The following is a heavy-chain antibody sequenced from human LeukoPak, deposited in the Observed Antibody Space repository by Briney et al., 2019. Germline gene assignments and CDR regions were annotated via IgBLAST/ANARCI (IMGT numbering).Heavy chain of an antibody. J-gene: IGHJ6*02. CDR2: INHSGST. D-gene: IGHD3-9*01. CDR1: GGSFSGYY. CDR3: ARGPYFGGDCYYGMDV. V-gene: IGHV4-34*01. Sequence: SEPLSLTCAVYGGSFSGYYWSWIRQPPGKGLEWIGEINHSGSTNYNPSLKSRVTISVDTSKNQFSLKLSSVTAADTTVYYCARGPYFGGDCYYGMDVWGQGTTVTVSS.